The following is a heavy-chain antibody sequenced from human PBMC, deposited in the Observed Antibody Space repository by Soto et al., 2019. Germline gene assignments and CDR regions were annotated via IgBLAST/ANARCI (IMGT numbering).Heavy chain of an antibody. J-gene: IGHJ6*02. CDR1: GGSISSGGYY. Sequence: LSLTCTVSGGSISSGGYYWSWIRQHPGKGLEWIGYIYYSGSTYYNPSLKSRVTISVDTSKNQFSLKLSSVTAADTAVYYCATIAVAGKRRTDVYYYGMDVWGQGTTVTVS. V-gene: IGHV4-31*03. D-gene: IGHD6-19*01. CDR2: IYYSGST. CDR3: ATIAVAGKRRTDVYYYGMDV.